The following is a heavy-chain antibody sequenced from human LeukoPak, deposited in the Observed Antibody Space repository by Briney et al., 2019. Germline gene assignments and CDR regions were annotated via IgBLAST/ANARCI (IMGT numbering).Heavy chain of an antibody. J-gene: IGHJ6*02. D-gene: IGHD4-11*01. CDR1: GGSISSGGYS. CDR3: ARARNNYYYGMGV. CDR2: IYHSGST. Sequence: PSETLSLTCAVSGGSISSGGYSWSWIRQPPGKGLEWIGYIYHSGSTYYNPSLKSRVTISVDRSKNQFSLKLSSVTAADTAVFYCARARNNYYYGMGVWGQGTTVTVSS. V-gene: IGHV4-30-2*01.